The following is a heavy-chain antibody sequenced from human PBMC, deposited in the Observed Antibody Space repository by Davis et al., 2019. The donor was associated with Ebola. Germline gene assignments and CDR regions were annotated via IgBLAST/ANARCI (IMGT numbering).Heavy chain of an antibody. CDR3: VRIRGYDYDWGEARYYFDS. CDR2: IFSSGTT. V-gene: IGHV4-30-4*07. D-gene: IGHD3-22*01. CDR1: GDSLDRGPYS. Sequence: MPSETLSLTCGVSGDSLDRGPYSWSWIRHPPGKRLEWIGYIFSSGTTYYNPSLESRVAISINTSNNQFSLDLMSVTAADTAVYYCVRIRGYDYDWGEARYYFDSWGQGILVTVSS. J-gene: IGHJ4*02.